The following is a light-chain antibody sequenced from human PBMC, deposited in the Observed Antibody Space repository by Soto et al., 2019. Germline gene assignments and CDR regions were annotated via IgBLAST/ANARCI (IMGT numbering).Light chain of an antibody. J-gene: IGKJ5*01. CDR1: QRIRSTS. CDR2: DGY. Sequence: EIVLTQSPGTLSLSPGKRATLSCRASQRIRSTSLAWYQQTNGQAPRLLIYDGYNRDTGSPDTFSGSGSGTDFTLTISRLEPEDFEVYYCQQYGRLPITFGQGTRLEIK. V-gene: IGKV3-20*01. CDR3: QQYGRLPIT.